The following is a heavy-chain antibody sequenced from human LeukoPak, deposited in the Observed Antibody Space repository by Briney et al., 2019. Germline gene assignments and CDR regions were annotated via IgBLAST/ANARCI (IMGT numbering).Heavy chain of an antibody. Sequence: GGSLRLSCAASGFTFSSYGMSWVRQAPGKGLEWVSAISGSGGSTYYADSVKGRFTISRDNSKNTLYLQMNSLRAEGTAVYYCAKAMIVVVTLFDYWGQGTLVTVSS. D-gene: IGHD3-22*01. J-gene: IGHJ4*02. CDR1: GFTFSSYG. V-gene: IGHV3-23*01. CDR2: ISGSGGST. CDR3: AKAMIVVVTLFDY.